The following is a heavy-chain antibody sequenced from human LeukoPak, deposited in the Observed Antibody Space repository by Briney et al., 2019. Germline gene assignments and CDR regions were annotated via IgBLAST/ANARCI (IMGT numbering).Heavy chain of an antibody. V-gene: IGHV3-48*01. CDR2: ISSSSTR. D-gene: IGHD6-6*01. CDR3: ARGGAARPDY. CDR1: GFTFSSYS. J-gene: IGHJ4*02. Sequence: GGSLRLSCAASGFTFSSYSMNWVRQAPGKGLEWVSYISSSSTRNYADSVKGRFTISRDNAKNSLSLQMNSLRAEDTAVYYCARGGAARPDYWGQGTLVTVSS.